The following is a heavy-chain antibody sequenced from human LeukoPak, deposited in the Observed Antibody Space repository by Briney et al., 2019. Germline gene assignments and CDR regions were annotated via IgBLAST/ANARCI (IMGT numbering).Heavy chain of an antibody. Sequence: GGSLRLSCAASGFTFSSYGMHWVRQAPGKGLEWVAVIWYDGSNKYYADSVKGRFTISRDNAKNSLYLQMNSLRAEDTALYYCATHPNDELLGYFDYWGQGTLVTVSS. CDR3: ATHPNDELLGYFDY. J-gene: IGHJ4*02. D-gene: IGHD1-26*01. CDR2: IWYDGSNK. CDR1: GFTFSSYG. V-gene: IGHV3-33*03.